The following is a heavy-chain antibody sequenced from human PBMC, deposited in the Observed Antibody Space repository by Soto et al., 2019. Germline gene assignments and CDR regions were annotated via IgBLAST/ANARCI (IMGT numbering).Heavy chain of an antibody. CDR1: GFTFSRHT. J-gene: IGHJ6*02. Sequence: QVQMVESGGGVVQPGTSLRLSCTTPGFTFSRHTMHWVRQSPGKGLEWVALIWYAGLNKYYADSVKGRFSISRDNSGGMLYVQMNDLRANDTALYYCARDWGEEPNNIKVEGMDVGGQGTTVSVSS. D-gene: IGHD3-16*01. CDR2: IWYAGLNK. V-gene: IGHV3-33*01. CDR3: ARDWGEEPNNIKVEGMDV.